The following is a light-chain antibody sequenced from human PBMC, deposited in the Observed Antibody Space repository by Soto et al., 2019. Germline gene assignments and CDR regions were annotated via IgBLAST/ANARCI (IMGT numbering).Light chain of an antibody. Sequence: QSARTQPASVSGSPGQSITVSCTGTSSDVGGYNYVSWYQQHPGKAPKLMIYDVSNRPSGVSNRFSGSKSGNTASLTISGLQAEDEADYYCSSYTSSSTRVFGGETKVTVL. J-gene: IGLJ2*01. CDR1: SSDVGGYNY. CDR2: DVS. CDR3: SSYTSSSTRV. V-gene: IGLV2-14*01.